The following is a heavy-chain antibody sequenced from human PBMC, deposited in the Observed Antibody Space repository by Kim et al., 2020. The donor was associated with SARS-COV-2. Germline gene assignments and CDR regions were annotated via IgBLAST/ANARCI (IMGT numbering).Heavy chain of an antibody. CDR2: ISASGGST. V-gene: IGHV3-23*01. Sequence: GGSLRLSCAASAFTFSSYAMSWVRQAPGKGLEWVSTISASGGSTYYADSVKGRFTISRDNSKNTLYLQMNSLRAEDTAVYYCAKDVTYYDILSGYPDAFYIWGQGTMVTVPS. CDR1: AFTFSSYA. J-gene: IGHJ3*02. D-gene: IGHD3-9*01. CDR3: AKDVTYYDILSGYPDAFYI.